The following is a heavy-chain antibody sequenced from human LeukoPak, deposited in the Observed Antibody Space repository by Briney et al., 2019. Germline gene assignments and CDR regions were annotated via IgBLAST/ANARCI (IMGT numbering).Heavy chain of an antibody. CDR2: IWYDGSNK. J-gene: IGHJ4*02. CDR3: ARDLSIAAAGMGGY. D-gene: IGHD6-13*01. V-gene: IGHV3-33*01. Sequence: VRSLRLSCAASGFTFSSYGMHWVRQAPGKGLEWVAVIWYDGSNKYYADSVKGRFTISRDNSKNTLYLQMNSLRAEDTAVYYCARDLSIAAAGMGGYWGQGTLVTVSS. CDR1: GFTFSSYG.